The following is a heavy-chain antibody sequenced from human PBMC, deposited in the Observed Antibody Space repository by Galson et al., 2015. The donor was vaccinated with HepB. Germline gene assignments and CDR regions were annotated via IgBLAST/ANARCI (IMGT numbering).Heavy chain of an antibody. D-gene: IGHD5-24*01. CDR1: GFTFNSYA. Sequence: SLRLSCAASGFTFNSYAMYWVRQAPGKGLEYVSAISSNGGSTYYADSVKGRFINSRDNSKNTLYLQMSSLRREDTAVYYCYKGRDQWGQGTLVTVSS. CDR2: ISSNGGST. V-gene: IGHV3-64D*06. CDR3: YKGRDQ. J-gene: IGHJ4*02.